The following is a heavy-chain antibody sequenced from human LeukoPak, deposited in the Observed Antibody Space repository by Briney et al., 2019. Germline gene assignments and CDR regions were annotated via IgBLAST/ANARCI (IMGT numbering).Heavy chain of an antibody. D-gene: IGHD2-2*01. CDR1: GFTFDDYA. J-gene: IGHJ6*02. CDR3: AKDISSSTSWYYGMDV. Sequence: GRSLRLSCAASGFTFDDYAMHWVRHAPGKGLEWVSGISWNSGSIGYADSVEDRFTISRDNAKNSLYLQMNSLRAEDTALYYCAKDISSSTSWYYGMDVWGQGTTVTVSS. CDR2: ISWNSGSI. V-gene: IGHV3-9*01.